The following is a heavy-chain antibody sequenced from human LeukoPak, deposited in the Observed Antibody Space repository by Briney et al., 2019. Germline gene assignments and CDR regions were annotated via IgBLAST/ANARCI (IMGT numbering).Heavy chain of an antibody. V-gene: IGHV4-4*07. CDR1: GGSISSYY. Sequence: SETLSLTCTVSGGSISSYYWSWIRQPAGKGLAWIGRIYTSGSTNYNPSLKSRVTMSVDTSKNQFSLKLSSVTAADTAVYYCARSCSSTSCSRGFDPWGQGTLVTVSS. D-gene: IGHD2-2*01. J-gene: IGHJ5*02. CDR3: ARSCSSTSCSRGFDP. CDR2: IYTSGST.